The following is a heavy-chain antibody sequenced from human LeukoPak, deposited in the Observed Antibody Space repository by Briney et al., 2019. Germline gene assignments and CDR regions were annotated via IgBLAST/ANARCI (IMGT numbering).Heavy chain of an antibody. CDR2: IYYSGST. Sequence: SETQSLTCTVSGGSISSSSYYWGWIRQPPGKGLEWIGSIYYSGSTYYNPSLKSRVTISVDTSKNQFSLKLSSVTAADTAVYYCARVKYYDSSGYYKSYYYYYTDVWGKGTTVTVSS. D-gene: IGHD3-22*01. J-gene: IGHJ6*03. CDR1: GGSISSSSYY. V-gene: IGHV4-39*07. CDR3: ARVKYYDSSGYYKSYYYYYTDV.